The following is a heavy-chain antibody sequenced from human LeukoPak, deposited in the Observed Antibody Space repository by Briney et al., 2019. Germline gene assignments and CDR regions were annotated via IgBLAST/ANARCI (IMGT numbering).Heavy chain of an antibody. J-gene: IGHJ4*02. Sequence: GGSLRLSCAASGFTFSSYAMSWVRQAPGKGLEWVSGISGSGGSTYFADSVKGRFTISRDNSKNTLYLQMNSLRADDTAVYYCAKESKVRYYFDYWGQGTLVTVSS. CDR1: GFTFSSYA. CDR3: AKESKVRYYFDY. CDR2: ISGSGGST. V-gene: IGHV3-23*01.